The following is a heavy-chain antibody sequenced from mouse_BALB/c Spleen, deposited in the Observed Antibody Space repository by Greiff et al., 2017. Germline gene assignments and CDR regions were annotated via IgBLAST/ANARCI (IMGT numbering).Heavy chain of an antibody. D-gene: IGHD1-2*01. V-gene: IGHV2-9*02. CDR3: ARLFITTAKAMDY. J-gene: IGHJ4*01. CDR1: GFSLTSYG. CDR2: IWAGGST. Sequence: VQLVESGPGLVAPSQSLSITCTVSGFSLTSYGVHWVRQPPGKGLEWLGVIWAGGSTNYNSALMSRLSISKDNSKSQVFLKMNSLQTDDTAMYYCARLFITTAKAMDYWGQGTSVTVSS.